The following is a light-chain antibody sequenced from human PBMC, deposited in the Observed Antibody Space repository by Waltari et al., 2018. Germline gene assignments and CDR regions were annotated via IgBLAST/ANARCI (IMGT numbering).Light chain of an antibody. Sequence: IQMTQSPSPPPVSVRDTVTLTCRASQGIGNKLDWYQQKPGKAPKLLIYKASSLESGIPSRFSGSGSGTDFTLTISSLQPEDFATYYCQQGYSYPRTFGQGTKVEIK. CDR3: QQGYSYPRT. CDR2: KAS. V-gene: IGKV1-13*02. CDR1: QGIGNK. J-gene: IGKJ1*01.